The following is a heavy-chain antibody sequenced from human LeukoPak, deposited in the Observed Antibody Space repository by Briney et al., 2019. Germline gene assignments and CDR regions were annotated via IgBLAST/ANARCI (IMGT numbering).Heavy chain of an antibody. J-gene: IGHJ4*02. Sequence: GESLKISCKGSGYSFTSYWIGCVRQMPAKNLQWMGIIYPGDSDTRYSPSFQGQVTTSADKSISIAYLQWSSLKASDTAMYYCARTNSGYDLFDYWGQGTLVTVSS. D-gene: IGHD5-12*01. CDR2: IYPGDSDT. CDR3: ARTNSGYDLFDY. V-gene: IGHV5-51*01. CDR1: GYSFTSYW.